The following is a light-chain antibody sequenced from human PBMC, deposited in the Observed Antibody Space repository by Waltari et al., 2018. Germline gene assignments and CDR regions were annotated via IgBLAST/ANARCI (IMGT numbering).Light chain of an antibody. V-gene: IGKV3-15*01. J-gene: IGKJ1*01. CDR1: QSVGSN. Sequence: EIVMTQSPATLSVSLGERATLSCRASQSVGSNYLAWYQQTPDQAPRLLISSASTRATGVPARFSGSGSGTEFTLTISSLQSEDFAIYYCQQYNNWPWTFGQGTKVEI. CDR2: SAS. CDR3: QQYNNWPWT.